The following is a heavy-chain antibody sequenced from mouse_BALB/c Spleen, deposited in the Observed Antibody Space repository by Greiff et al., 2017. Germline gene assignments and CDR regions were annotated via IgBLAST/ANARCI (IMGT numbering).Heavy chain of an antibody. CDR3: ARHYGSNHAMDY. Sequence: QVQLQQSGAELVRPGTSVKVSCKASGYAFTNYLIEWVKQRPGQGLEWIGVINPGSGGTNYNEKFKGKATLTADKSSSTAYMQLSSLTSDDSAVYFCARHYGSNHAMDYWGQGTSVTVSS. D-gene: IGHD1-1*01. CDR2: INPGSGGT. J-gene: IGHJ4*01. CDR1: GYAFTNYL. V-gene: IGHV1-54*03.